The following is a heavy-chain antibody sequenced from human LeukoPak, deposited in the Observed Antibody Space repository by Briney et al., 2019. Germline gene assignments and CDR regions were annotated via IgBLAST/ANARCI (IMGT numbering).Heavy chain of an antibody. Sequence: GGSLRLSCAASGFTFSSYSMNWVRQAPGKGLEWVSSITSSSSYIYYADSVKGRFTISRDNAKNSLYLQMNSLRAEDTAVYYCARGGCSGGSCYLVEPGTDYWGQGTLVTVSS. CDR2: ITSSSSYI. CDR3: ARGGCSGGSCYLVEPGTDY. D-gene: IGHD2-15*01. J-gene: IGHJ4*02. V-gene: IGHV3-21*01. CDR1: GFTFSSYS.